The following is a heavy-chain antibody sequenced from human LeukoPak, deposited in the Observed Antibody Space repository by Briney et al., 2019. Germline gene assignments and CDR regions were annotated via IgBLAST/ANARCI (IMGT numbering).Heavy chain of an antibody. J-gene: IGHJ4*02. CDR3: ARDLMGMATILDY. V-gene: IGHV4-39*02. D-gene: IGHD5-24*01. Sequence: PSETLSLTCTVSGGSISSTSYYWGWIRQPPGKGLEWIGSIYYSESTYYNASLKSRLTISIDASKNQFSLKVSSVTAAGTAVYYCARDLMGMATILDYWGQGTLVTVSS. CDR1: GGSISSTSYY. CDR2: IYYSEST.